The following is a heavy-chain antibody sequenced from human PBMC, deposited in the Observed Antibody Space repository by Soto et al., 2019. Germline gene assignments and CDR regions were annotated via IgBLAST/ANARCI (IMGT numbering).Heavy chain of an antibody. V-gene: IGHV3-23*01. CDR1: GFTFSSYA. CDR3: AKRRGAGGHFGY. Sequence: GGSLRLSCAASGFTFSSYAMGWVRQGPGKGLEWVAVVSIGGSTHYADSVRGRFTISRDNSKNTLSLQMNSLTAEDTAVYFCAKRRGAGGHFGYWGQGALVTVSS. CDR2: VSIGGST. J-gene: IGHJ4*02. D-gene: IGHD2-15*01.